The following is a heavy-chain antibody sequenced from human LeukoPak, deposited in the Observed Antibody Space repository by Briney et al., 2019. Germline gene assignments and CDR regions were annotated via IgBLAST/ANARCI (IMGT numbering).Heavy chain of an antibody. CDR3: ARGSLWLQLDY. CDR1: GFTFSSYA. D-gene: IGHD5-24*01. V-gene: IGHV3-23*01. Sequence: GGSLRLSCAASGFTFSSYAMSWVRQAPGKGLEWVSAISGSGGSTYYADSVKGRFTISRDNSKDTLYLQMNSLRAEDTAVYYCARGSLWLQLDYWGQGTLVTVSS. CDR2: ISGSGGST. J-gene: IGHJ4*02.